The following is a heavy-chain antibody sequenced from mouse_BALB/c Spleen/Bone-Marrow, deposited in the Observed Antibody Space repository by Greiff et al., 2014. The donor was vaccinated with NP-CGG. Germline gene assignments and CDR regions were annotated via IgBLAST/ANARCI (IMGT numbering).Heavy chain of an antibody. D-gene: IGHD3-1*01. CDR2: IGPSDSYI. Sequence: QVHVKQSGAEFAKPGASVRLSCKASGYTFTRFYIHWVKQRPGQDLEWIGEIGPSDSYINYNQEFKGKATLTVDKSSSTAYMQLSSLTSEDSALYYCARWGYLDYWGQGTTLTVSS. CDR3: ARWGYLDY. J-gene: IGHJ2*01. V-gene: IGHV1-69*02. CDR1: GYTFTRFY.